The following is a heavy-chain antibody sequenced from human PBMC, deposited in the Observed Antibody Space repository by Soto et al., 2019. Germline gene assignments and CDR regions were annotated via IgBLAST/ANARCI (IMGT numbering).Heavy chain of an antibody. Sequence: GESQRISSKGSGYSCTGYWGGWVRQMPGKGLEWMGIIYPGDSDTRYSPSFQGQVTISADKSISTAYLQWSSLKASDTAMYYCARGLLEYFDYWGQGTLVTVSS. V-gene: IGHV5-51*01. D-gene: IGHD3-3*01. CDR1: GYSCTGYW. CDR2: IYPGDSDT. J-gene: IGHJ4*02. CDR3: ARGLLEYFDY.